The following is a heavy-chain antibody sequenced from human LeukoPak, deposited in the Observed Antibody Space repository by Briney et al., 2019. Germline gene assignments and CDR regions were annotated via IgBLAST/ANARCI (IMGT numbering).Heavy chain of an antibody. J-gene: IGHJ3*02. V-gene: IGHV3-33*01. CDR2: IWYDGSNK. CDR3: ARAGGYSGYGDAFDI. D-gene: IGHD5-12*01. Sequence: GGSLRLSCAASGFTFSSYGMHWVRQAPGKGLEWVAVIWYDGSNKYYADSVKGRFTISRDNSKNTLYLQMNSLRAEDTAVYYCARAGGYSGYGDAFDIWGQGTMVTVSS. CDR1: GFTFSSYG.